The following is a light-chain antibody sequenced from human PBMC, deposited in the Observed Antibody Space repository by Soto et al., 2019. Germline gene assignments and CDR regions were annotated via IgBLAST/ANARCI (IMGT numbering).Light chain of an antibody. J-gene: IGKJ1*01. Sequence: EVVMTQSPATLSVSPGERATLSCRASQNVNSDLAWYQQKPRQAPRLLIYGASTRATGIPARCSGSGSGTAFTLTISSLQAEDFAVYYCQQYNNWPPWTFGQGSKVEIK. CDR1: QNVNSD. CDR2: GAS. CDR3: QQYNNWPPWT. V-gene: IGKV3D-15*01.